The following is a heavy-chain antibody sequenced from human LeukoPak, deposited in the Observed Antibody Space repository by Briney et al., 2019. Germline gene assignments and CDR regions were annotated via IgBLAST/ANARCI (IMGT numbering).Heavy chain of an antibody. CDR1: GGSISSYY. CDR3: ARGNYYGSFLLDV. Sequence: SETLSLTCTVSGGSISSYYWSWIRQPPGKGLEWIGYIYSSGSTNYNPSLKSRVTILVDTSKNQFSLKLSSVTAADTAVYYCARGNYYGSFLLDVWGKGTTVTVSS. J-gene: IGHJ6*04. CDR2: IYSSGST. V-gene: IGHV4-59*01. D-gene: IGHD3-10*01.